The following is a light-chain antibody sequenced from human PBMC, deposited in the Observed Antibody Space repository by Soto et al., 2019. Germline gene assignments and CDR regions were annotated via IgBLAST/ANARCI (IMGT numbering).Light chain of an antibody. CDR1: QSVSSSY. J-gene: IGKJ1*01. CDR2: GAS. CDR3: QQYGSSPRT. V-gene: IGKV3-20*01. Sequence: EIVLTQSPGTLSLSPGERATLSCRASQSVSSSYLAWYQQKPGQAPRLLIYGASSRATGIPDRFSGSGSGTVFTLTFSRLEPEDFAVYYCQQYGSSPRTFGQGTKVDIK.